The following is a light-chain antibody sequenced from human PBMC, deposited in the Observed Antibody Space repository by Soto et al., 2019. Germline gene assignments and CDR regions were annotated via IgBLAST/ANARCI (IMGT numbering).Light chain of an antibody. Sequence: QSSLTQPPSVSGSPGQMVTISCPESSSNIGAGYDVHWYQQLPGTAPKLLIYGNSNRPSGVPDRFSGSKSGTSASLAITGLQAEAEADYYCQSYDSSLSGYVFGTGTKVTV. J-gene: IGLJ1*01. CDR1: SSNIGAGYD. CDR2: GNS. CDR3: QSYDSSLSGYV. V-gene: IGLV1-40*01.